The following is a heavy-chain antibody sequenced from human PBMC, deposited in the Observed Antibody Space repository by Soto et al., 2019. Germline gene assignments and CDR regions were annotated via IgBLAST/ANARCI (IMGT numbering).Heavy chain of an antibody. CDR1: GFTFRTSA. D-gene: IGHD6-13*01. V-gene: IGHV3-23*01. CDR2: ISDSGAST. Sequence: GGSLRLSCAASGFTFRTSAMSWVRQAPGKGLEWVSAISDSGASTYYADSVKGRFTISRDNSKNTLYLQMNSLRAEDTAVYYCAKDLIPSLYSSSWPLDYWGQGTLVTVSS. CDR3: AKDLIPSLYSSSWPLDY. J-gene: IGHJ4*02.